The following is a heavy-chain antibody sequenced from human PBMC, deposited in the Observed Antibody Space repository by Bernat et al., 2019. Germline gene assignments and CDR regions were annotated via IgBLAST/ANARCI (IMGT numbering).Heavy chain of an antibody. J-gene: IGHJ6*02. CDR3: ARINYGSGSYSGAYYYYGMDV. V-gene: IGHV3-11*05. Sequence: QVQLVESGGGLVKPGGSLRLSCAASGFTFSDYYMSWIRQAPGKGLEWVSYISSSSSYTNYADSVKGRFTISRDNAKNSLYLQMNSLRAEDTAVYYCARINYGSGSYSGAYYYYGMDVWGQGTTVTVSS. D-gene: IGHD3-10*01. CDR1: GFTFSDYY. CDR2: ISSSSSYT.